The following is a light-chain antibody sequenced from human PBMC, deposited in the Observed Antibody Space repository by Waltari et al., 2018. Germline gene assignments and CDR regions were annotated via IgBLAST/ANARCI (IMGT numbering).Light chain of an antibody. CDR1: QSVSRT. J-gene: IGKJ1*01. V-gene: IGKV3-20*01. Sequence: EIVLTQSPGTLSLSPGERATLSCRASQSVSRTLAWYQQKPGQAPRLLIYDASIRATGIPDRFSGSGSGTDFSLTISRLEPEDFAVYYCQKYVTRPATFGQGTKVEI. CDR2: DAS. CDR3: QKYVTRPAT.